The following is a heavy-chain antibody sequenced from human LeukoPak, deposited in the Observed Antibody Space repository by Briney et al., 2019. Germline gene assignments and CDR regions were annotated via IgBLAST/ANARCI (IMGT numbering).Heavy chain of an antibody. D-gene: IGHD3-3*01. V-gene: IGHV3-15*01. J-gene: IGHJ4*02. CDR1: GFTFSNAW. CDR3: TTDFGDYDFWSGHDY. Sequence: GGSLRLSCAASGFTFSNAWMSWVRQAPGKGLEWVGRIKSKTDGGTTDYAAPVNGRFTISRDDSKNTLYLQMNSLKTEDTAVYYCTTDFGDYDFWSGHDYWGQGTLVTVSS. CDR2: IKSKTDGGTT.